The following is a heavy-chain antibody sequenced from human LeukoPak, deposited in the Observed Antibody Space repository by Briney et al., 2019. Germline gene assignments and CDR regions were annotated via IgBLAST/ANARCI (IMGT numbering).Heavy chain of an antibody. CDR1: GLIFSGYY. V-gene: IGHV3-11*01. D-gene: IGHD2-2*01. Sequence: GGSLRLSCAAPGLIFSGYYMCWIRQAPGKGLEWVSYITCSGSMMYYADSVKGRFTISRDNAKNSLYVQMDSLRAEDTAIYYCARVRGYCSSTSCYPYYFDYWGQGTLVTVSS. CDR2: ITCSGSMM. J-gene: IGHJ4*02. CDR3: ARVRGYCSSTSCYPYYFDY.